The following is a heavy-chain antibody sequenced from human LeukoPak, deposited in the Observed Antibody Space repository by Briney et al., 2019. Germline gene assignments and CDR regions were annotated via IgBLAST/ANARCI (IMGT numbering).Heavy chain of an antibody. V-gene: IGHV3-53*01. D-gene: IGHD3-3*01. Sequence: GGSLRLSCAASGFTVSNKFMNWARQAPGKGLEWVSIIYSGGSTHYADSVKGRFTISRDNSKNTLYLQMNSLRAEDTAVYYCAKDASITIFGVVILPYYMDVWGKGTTVTVSS. J-gene: IGHJ6*03. CDR2: IYSGGST. CDR1: GFTVSNKF. CDR3: AKDASITIFGVVILPYYMDV.